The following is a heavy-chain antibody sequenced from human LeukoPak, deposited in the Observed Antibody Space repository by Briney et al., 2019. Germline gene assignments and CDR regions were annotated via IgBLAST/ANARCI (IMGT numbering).Heavy chain of an antibody. CDR2: IKQDGSEK. CDR1: QFTFSSYW. Sequence: GGSLRLSCAASQFTFSSYWMSWVRQAPGKGLEWVANIKQDGSEKYYVDSVKGRFTISRDNAKNSLYLQMNSLRAEDTAVYYCARVPTQDYYDSSGYSDYWGQGTLVTVSS. CDR3: ARVPTQDYYDSSGYSDY. D-gene: IGHD3-22*01. V-gene: IGHV3-7*01. J-gene: IGHJ4*02.